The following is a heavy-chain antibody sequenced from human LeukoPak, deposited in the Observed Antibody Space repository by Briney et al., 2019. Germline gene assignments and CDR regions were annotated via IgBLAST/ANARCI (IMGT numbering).Heavy chain of an antibody. D-gene: IGHD5-18*01. CDR1: GYTYTSYS. CDR3: ARARRPSWIQLWSPFDY. V-gene: IGHV1-46*01. J-gene: IGHJ4*02. Sequence: ASVKVSCKASGYTYTSYSIHWVRQPPGQGLEWMGIINPSGGSASYAQKFQGRVTMTRDMSTSTVYMELSSLRSEDTAVYYCARARRPSWIQLWSPFDYWGQGTLVTVSS. CDR2: INPSGGSA.